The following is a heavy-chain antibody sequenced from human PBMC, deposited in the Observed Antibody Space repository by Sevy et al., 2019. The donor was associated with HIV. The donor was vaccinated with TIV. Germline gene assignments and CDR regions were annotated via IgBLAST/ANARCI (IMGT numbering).Heavy chain of an antibody. CDR3: ATHAGIAAAGRVFDY. Sequence: GGSLRLSCVASGFTFSDHYMEWVRQAPGKGLEWVGRTRNKADGYTTEYAASVKGRLTISNNESKNSLYVQMNSLKAEDTAVYYCATHAGIAAAGRVFDYWGQGTLVTVSS. CDR2: TRNKADGYTT. D-gene: IGHD6-13*01. J-gene: IGHJ4*02. V-gene: IGHV3-72*01. CDR1: GFTFSDHY.